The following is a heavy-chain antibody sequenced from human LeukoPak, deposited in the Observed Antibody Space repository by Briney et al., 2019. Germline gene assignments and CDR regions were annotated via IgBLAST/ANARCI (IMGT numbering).Heavy chain of an antibody. CDR3: ATGPQQLAHFDY. J-gene: IGHJ4*02. V-gene: IGHV3-23*01. D-gene: IGHD6-13*01. Sequence: GGSLRLSCAASGFTFSSYAMNWVRQAPGKGLEWVSGISGSGGSTYYADSVKGRFTISRDNSKNTLYLQMNSLRAEDTAVYYCATGPQQLAHFDYWGQGTLVTVSS. CDR1: GFTFSSYA. CDR2: ISGSGGST.